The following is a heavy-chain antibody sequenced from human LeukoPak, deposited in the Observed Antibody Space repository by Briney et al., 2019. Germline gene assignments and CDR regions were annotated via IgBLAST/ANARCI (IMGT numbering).Heavy chain of an antibody. D-gene: IGHD6-19*01. Sequence: SETLSLTCSVSGGSISGYYWSWIRQPPGKGLEWIGYIYYSGTTIYNPSLKSRLTISLDTSKNQFSLNLSSVTAADTAVYYCARGAYSSGWSTPYYFDYWGQGTLVTVSS. CDR1: GGSISGYY. V-gene: IGHV4-59*08. CDR2: IYYSGTT. J-gene: IGHJ4*02. CDR3: ARGAYSSGWSTPYYFDY.